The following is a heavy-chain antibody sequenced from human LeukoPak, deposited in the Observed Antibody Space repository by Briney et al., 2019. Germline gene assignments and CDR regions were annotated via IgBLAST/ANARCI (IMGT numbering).Heavy chain of an antibody. CDR3: ARGDTVTTFDS. J-gene: IGHJ4*02. CDR2: IYYSGST. D-gene: IGHD4-17*01. Sequence: ETLSLTCSFSGGSITSYYWSWIRQPPGKGVEGIGYIYYSGSTNHNPSLKSRVTMSADTSTNQVSLKLSSVTAADTAIYFCARGDTVTTFDSWGQGTLVTVSS. V-gene: IGHV4-59*01. CDR1: GGSITSYY.